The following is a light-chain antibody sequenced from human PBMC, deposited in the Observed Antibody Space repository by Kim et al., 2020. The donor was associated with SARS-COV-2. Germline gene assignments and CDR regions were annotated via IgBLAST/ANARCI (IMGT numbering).Light chain of an antibody. Sequence: GQSITISCTVTSSDVGGYNYVSWHQHHPGKAPKLMIYDVTKRPSGVSNRFSGSKSGNTASLTISGLQAEDEADYYCSSCTASSTFVFGTGTKVTVL. V-gene: IGLV2-14*03. CDR1: SSDVGGYNY. CDR3: SSCTASSTFV. J-gene: IGLJ1*01. CDR2: DVT.